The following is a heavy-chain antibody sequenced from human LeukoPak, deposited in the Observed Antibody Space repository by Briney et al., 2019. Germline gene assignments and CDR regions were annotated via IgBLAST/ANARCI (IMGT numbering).Heavy chain of an antibody. D-gene: IGHD2-2*01. CDR1: GFTFSSYG. CDR2: IWYGGSNK. Sequence: GGTLRLSCAASGFTFSSYGMHWVRQAPGKGLEWVAVIWYGGSNKYSADSVKGRFTISRDNSKNTLYLQMNSLRAEDTAVYYCASGSTSLEYFDYWGQGPLVTVSS. CDR3: ASGSTSLEYFDY. J-gene: IGHJ4*02. V-gene: IGHV3-33*08.